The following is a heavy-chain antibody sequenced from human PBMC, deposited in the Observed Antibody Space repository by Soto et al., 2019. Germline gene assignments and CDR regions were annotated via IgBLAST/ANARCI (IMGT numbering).Heavy chain of an antibody. CDR3: ATRGGISIGGAFDI. J-gene: IGHJ3*02. CDR2: INAGNGNT. V-gene: IGHV1-3*01. CDR1: GYTFTSYA. Sequence: ASVKVSCKASGYTFTSYAMHWVRQAPGQRLEWMGWINAGNGNTKYSQKFQGRVTITRDTSASTAYMELSSLRSEDTAVYYCATRGGISIGGAFDIWAQGKMVPVS. D-gene: IGHD3-3*02.